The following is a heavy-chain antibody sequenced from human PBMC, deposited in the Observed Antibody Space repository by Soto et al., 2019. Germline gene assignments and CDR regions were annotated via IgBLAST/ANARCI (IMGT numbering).Heavy chain of an antibody. D-gene: IGHD5-12*01. CDR2: IKEDGTEI. V-gene: IGHV3-7*04. CDR3: ARDGDGYNRVAFDI. Sequence: EVQLVESGGGLVQPGGSLRLSCEASGLTFSSYWMSWVRQAPGKGLEWVAIIKEDGTEIYYVDSVKGRFTISRDNAKNSPYLQMNSLRAEDTAVYYCARDGDGYNRVAFDIWGQGTMVTVSS. CDR1: GLTFSSYW. J-gene: IGHJ3*02.